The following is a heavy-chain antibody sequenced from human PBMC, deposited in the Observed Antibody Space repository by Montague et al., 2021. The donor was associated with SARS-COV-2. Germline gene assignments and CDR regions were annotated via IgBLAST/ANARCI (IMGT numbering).Heavy chain of an antibody. D-gene: IGHD1-26*01. CDR1: GFSPSTSGVG. V-gene: IGHV2-5*02. CDR3: AHRPRWELRQGEYFDX. Sequence: PALVKPTQTLTLTCTFSGFSPSTSGVGVGWIRQPPGKALEWLALIYWDDDKRYSPSLKSRLTITKDTSKNQVILTVTNMDPVDTATYYCAHRPRWELRQGEYFDXWGKGTLVTVSS. CDR2: IYWDDDK. J-gene: IGHJ1*01.